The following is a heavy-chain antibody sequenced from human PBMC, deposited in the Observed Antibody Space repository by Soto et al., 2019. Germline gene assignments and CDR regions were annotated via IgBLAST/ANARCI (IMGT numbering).Heavy chain of an antibody. V-gene: IGHV3-23*01. CDR3: AKVTTIDYCDYGGFDY. CDR1: GFTFSSYA. D-gene: IGHD4-17*01. Sequence: EVQLLESGGGLVQPGGSLRLSCAASGFTFSSYAMSWVRQAPGKGLEWVSAISGSGGSTYYADYVKGRFTISRDNSKNTLYLQMNGLRAEDTAVYYCAKVTTIDYCDYGGFDYWGQGTLVTVSS. J-gene: IGHJ4*02. CDR2: ISGSGGST.